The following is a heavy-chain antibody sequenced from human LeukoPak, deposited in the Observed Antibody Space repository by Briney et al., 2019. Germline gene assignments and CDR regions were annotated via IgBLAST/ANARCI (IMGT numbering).Heavy chain of an antibody. D-gene: IGHD6-19*01. J-gene: IGHJ4*02. CDR2: ISGSGGST. V-gene: IGHV3-23*01. Sequence: PGGSLRLSCPAPGFTFSSYAMTWFRQAPGKGLEWVSAISGSGGSTYYADSVKGRFTISRDNSKNTLYLQMNSLRAEDTAVYYCANRASGWSSFDYWGQGTLVTVSS. CDR3: ANRASGWSSFDY. CDR1: GFTFSSYA.